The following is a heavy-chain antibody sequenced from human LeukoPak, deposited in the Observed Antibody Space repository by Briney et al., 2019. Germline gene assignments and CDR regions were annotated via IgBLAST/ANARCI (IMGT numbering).Heavy chain of an antibody. CDR1: GFTFSSYE. D-gene: IGHD1-26*01. V-gene: IGHV3-48*03. CDR2: ISSSGSTI. CDR3: ARDVRWSGSYYGGVDY. J-gene: IGHJ4*02. Sequence: GGSLRLSCAASGFTFSSYEMNWVCQAPGKGLEWVSYISSSGSTIYYADSMKGRFTISRDNAKNSLYLQMNSLRAEDTAVYYCARDVRWSGSYYGGVDYWGQGTLVTVSS.